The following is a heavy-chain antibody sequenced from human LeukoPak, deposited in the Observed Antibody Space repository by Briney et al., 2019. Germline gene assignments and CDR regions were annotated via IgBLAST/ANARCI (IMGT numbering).Heavy chain of an antibody. V-gene: IGHV3-30*18. CDR2: ISYDGSNK. J-gene: IGHJ4*02. D-gene: IGHD3-3*01. Sequence: GGSLRLSCAASRFSFSSYGMHWVRQAPGKGLEWVAVISYDGSNKYYADSVKGRFTISRDNSKNTLYLQMNSLRAEDTAVYYCAKDPRCYYDFWSGPGFDYWGQGTLVTVSS. CDR1: RFSFSSYG. CDR3: AKDPRCYYDFWSGPGFDY.